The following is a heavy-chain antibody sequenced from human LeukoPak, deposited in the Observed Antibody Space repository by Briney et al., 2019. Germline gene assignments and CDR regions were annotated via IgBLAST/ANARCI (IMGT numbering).Heavy chain of an antibody. CDR2: IYYSGST. V-gene: IGHV4-59*01. D-gene: IGHD3-10*01. Sequence: SETLSLTCTVSSGSISSYYWSWIRQPPGKGLEWIGYIYYSGSTNYNPSLKSRVTISVDTSKNQFSLKLSSVTAADTAVYYCARSSGPMVTVWFDPWGQGTLVTVSS. J-gene: IGHJ5*02. CDR3: ARSSGPMVTVWFDP. CDR1: SGSISSYY.